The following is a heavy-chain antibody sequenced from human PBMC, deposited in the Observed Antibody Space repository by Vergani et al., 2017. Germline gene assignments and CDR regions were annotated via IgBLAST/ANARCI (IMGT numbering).Heavy chain of an antibody. Sequence: EVQLLESGGDLVQPGGSLRLSCAASGFTVSSNYMSWVRQAPGKGLEWVSVIYSGGSTYYADSVKGRFTISRDNSKNTLYLQMNSLRAEDTAVYYCTVATGYYYYMDVWGKGTTVTVSS. J-gene: IGHJ6*03. V-gene: IGHV3-53*01. D-gene: IGHD5-12*01. CDR3: TVATGYYYYMDV. CDR2: IYSGGST. CDR1: GFTVSSNY.